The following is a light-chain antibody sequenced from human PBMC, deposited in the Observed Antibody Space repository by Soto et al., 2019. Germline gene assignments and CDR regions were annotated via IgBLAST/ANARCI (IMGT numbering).Light chain of an antibody. CDR2: AAS. V-gene: IGKV1-39*01. Sequence: DILMTQSPSSLSAAVGDRVTITCRASQGISSYLNWYQQKPGKAPKLLIYAASSLQSGVPSRFSGSGSGTDFTLTISSLQPEDFATYYCQQSYSTPRTFGQGTKLEIK. CDR3: QQSYSTPRT. J-gene: IGKJ2*01. CDR1: QGISSY.